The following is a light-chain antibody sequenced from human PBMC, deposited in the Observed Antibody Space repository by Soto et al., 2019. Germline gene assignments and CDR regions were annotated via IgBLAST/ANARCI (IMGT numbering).Light chain of an antibody. V-gene: IGKV1-27*01. J-gene: IGKJ1*01. CDR1: QGISNN. Sequence: DIQMTQSPSTLSASGGDRATITCRASQGISNNLAWYQQKPGQVPKLLIYAASTLQSGVPTRFSGSGSGTDFILISSRLPPEYVAHYYYQNYNCAPHTFGQGTKVEIK. CDR3: QNYNCAPHT. CDR2: AAS.